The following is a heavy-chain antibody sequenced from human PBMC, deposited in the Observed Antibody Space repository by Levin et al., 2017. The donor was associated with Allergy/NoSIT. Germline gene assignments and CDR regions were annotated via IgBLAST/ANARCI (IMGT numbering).Heavy chain of an antibody. V-gene: IGHV3-23*01. J-gene: IGHJ4*02. CDR2: VSDGGDYT. CDR1: GFAFNTFA. CDR3: AKDDGAAYYSFDC. D-gene: IGHD1-26*01. Sequence: LSLTCAASGFAFNTFAMNWVRQAPGQGLEWVSSVSDGGDYTFYTDSVKGRFIISRDNSKNTIYLQMNSLRAEDTALYFCAKDDGAAYYSFDCWGQGTLVTVSA.